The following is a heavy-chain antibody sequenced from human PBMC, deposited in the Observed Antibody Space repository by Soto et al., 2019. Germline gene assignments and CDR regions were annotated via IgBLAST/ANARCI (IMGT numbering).Heavy chain of an antibody. J-gene: IGHJ5*02. CDR2: INPNSGGT. CDR3: ARALPDGCSGGSCYSDWFDP. Sequence: ASVKVSCKASGYTFTGYYMHWVRQAPGQGLGWMGWINPNSGGTNYAQKFQGWVTMTRDTSISTAYMELSRLRSDDTAVYYCARALPDGCSGGSCYSDWFDPWGQGTLVTVSS. V-gene: IGHV1-2*04. CDR1: GYTFTGYY. D-gene: IGHD2-15*01.